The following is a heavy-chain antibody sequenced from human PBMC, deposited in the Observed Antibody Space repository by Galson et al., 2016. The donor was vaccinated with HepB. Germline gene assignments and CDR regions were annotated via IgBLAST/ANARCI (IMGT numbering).Heavy chain of an antibody. CDR2: IYYSGRT. V-gene: IGHV4-59*01. D-gene: IGHD6-19*01. CDR1: GASISGYY. J-gene: IGHJ6*02. Sequence: SETLSLTCTVSGASISGYYLSWIRQPPGKGLEWIGYIYYSGRTNYNLFFFCCFILSLYTSKNHLSLKLSSVTAADTAVYYCSRDDSGAWYGFHYVMVVWGQGTTVTVSS. CDR3: SRDDSGAWYGFHYVMVV.